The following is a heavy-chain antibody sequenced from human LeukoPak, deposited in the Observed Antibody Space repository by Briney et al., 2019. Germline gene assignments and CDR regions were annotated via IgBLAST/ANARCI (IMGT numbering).Heavy chain of an antibody. J-gene: IGHJ4*02. CDR1: GFTVSNNY. D-gene: IGHD3-10*01. CDR2: ISTGGSP. Sequence: GGSLRLSCAASGFTVSNNYMTWVRQAPGKGLEWVSLISTGGSPYYTDSVKGRFTISRDNSKNTLFLQMNSLRAEDTAVYYCVRGVRGYSFYYWGQGTLVTVSS. V-gene: IGHV3-53*01. CDR3: VRGVRGYSFYY.